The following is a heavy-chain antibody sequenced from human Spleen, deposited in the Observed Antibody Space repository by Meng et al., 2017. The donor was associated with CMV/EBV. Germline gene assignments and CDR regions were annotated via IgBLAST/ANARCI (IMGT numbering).Heavy chain of an antibody. CDR3: AREYSSSSGADF. D-gene: IGHD6-6*01. V-gene: IGHV3-74*01. Sequence: AASGFTLNTYWMHWVRQVPGKGLVWVSRINTDGGAISYADSVKGRFTISRDNAKNTLYLQMNSLRVEDTAVYFCAREYSSSSGADFWGQGTLVTVSS. J-gene: IGHJ4*02. CDR2: INTDGGAI. CDR1: GFTLNTYW.